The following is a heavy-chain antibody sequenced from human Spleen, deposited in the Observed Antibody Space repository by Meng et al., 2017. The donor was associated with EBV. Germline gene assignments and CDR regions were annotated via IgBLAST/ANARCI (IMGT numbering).Heavy chain of an antibody. CDR2: VYWDDVK. CDR3: AHANAVAHFDY. D-gene: IGHD2-15*01. V-gene: IGHV2-5*02. Sequence: QITLKESGPTLVKPTQTLTLTCTFSGFSLTTNGVGVGWIRQPPGKALEWLALVYWDDVKRYSPSLKTRLTITKDTSKNQVVLTMTIMDPVDTATYYCAHANAVAHFDYWGQGTLVTVSS. J-gene: IGHJ4*02. CDR1: GFSLTTNGVG.